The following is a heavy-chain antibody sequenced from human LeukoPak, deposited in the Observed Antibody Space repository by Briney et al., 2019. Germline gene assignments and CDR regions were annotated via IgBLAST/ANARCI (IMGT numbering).Heavy chain of an antibody. V-gene: IGHV3-48*04. CDR1: GFTFSSYS. Sequence: GGSLRLSCAASGFTFSSYSVNWVRQARGKGLEGVSYISRSNTIYYADSVKGRFTISRDNAKNSLYLQMNSLRAEDTAVYYCARVSGALPDDDLDLWGQGTMVTVSS. CDR2: ISRSNTI. CDR3: ARVSGALPDDDLDL. D-gene: IGHD1-14*01. J-gene: IGHJ3*01.